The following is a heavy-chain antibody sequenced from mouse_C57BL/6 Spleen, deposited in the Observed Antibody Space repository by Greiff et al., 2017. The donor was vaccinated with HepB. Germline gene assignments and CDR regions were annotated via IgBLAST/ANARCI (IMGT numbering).Heavy chain of an antibody. CDR3: ARYYYYGSSYDY. Sequence: EVQLQQSGPELVKPGASVKMSCKASGYTFTDYNMHWVKQSHGKSLEWIGYINPNNGGTSYNQKFKGKATLTVNKSSSTAYMELRSLTSEDSAVYYCARYYYYGSSYDYWGQGTTLTVSS. J-gene: IGHJ2*01. D-gene: IGHD1-1*01. CDR2: INPNNGGT. CDR1: GYTFTDYN. V-gene: IGHV1-22*01.